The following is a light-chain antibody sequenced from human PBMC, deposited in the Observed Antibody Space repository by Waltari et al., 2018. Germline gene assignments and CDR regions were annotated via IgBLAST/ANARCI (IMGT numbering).Light chain of an antibody. CDR3: QQYYAYPLT. CDR2: GAS. CDR1: QDIGTY. V-gene: IGKV1-8*01. Sequence: AIRITQSPSSLSASTGDRVTITCRSNQDIGTYLAWYQQTPGKAPRLLLHGASTLQTGVPSRFSGSVSGTDFNITIACLQSEDFVTYFCQQYYAYPLTFGGGTKVEMK. J-gene: IGKJ4*01.